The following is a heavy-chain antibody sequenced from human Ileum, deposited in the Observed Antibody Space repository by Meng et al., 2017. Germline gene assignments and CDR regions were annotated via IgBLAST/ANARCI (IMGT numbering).Heavy chain of an antibody. V-gene: IGHV3-74*01. CDR2: LNLSGTIT. Sequence: GGSLRLSCAASGFSLRDYWMHWVRQAPGKGRVWVSELNLSGTITNYADSVKGRFTISRDDAKNTLYLQMNSLRVEDTAVYYCIRERPGETVGAADYWGQGTLVTVSS. D-gene: IGHD1-26*01. J-gene: IGHJ4*02. CDR3: IRERPGETVGAADY. CDR1: GFSLRDYW.